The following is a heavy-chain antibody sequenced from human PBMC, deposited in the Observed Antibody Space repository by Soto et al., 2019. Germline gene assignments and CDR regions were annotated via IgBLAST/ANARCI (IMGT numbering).Heavy chain of an antibody. V-gene: IGHV2-5*02. Sequence: QITLKESGPTLVKPTQTLTLTCTFSGFSLSTSGVGVGWIRQPPGKALEWLALIYWDDDKRYSPSLKSRLTITKDTSKNQVVLTLTNMDPVDTATYYCAHRRQAWFGELGDFDYWGQGPLVTVSS. CDR1: GFSLSTSGVG. D-gene: IGHD3-10*01. CDR2: IYWDDDK. CDR3: AHRRQAWFGELGDFDY. J-gene: IGHJ4*02.